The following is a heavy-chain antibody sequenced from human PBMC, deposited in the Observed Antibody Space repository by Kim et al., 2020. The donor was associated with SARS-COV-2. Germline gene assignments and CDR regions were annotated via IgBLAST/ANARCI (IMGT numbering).Heavy chain of an antibody. Sequence: NPSQTRRYTISVYTSKNQFSLKLSSVTAADTAVYYCARDLGASDWYFDLWGRGTLVTVSS. J-gene: IGHJ2*01. CDR3: ARDLGASDWYFDL. V-gene: IGHV4-59*01. D-gene: IGHD1-26*01.